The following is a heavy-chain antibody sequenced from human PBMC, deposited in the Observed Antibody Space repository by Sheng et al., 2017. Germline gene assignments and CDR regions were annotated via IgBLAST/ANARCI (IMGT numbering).Heavy chain of an antibody. CDR2: IRYDGSNK. J-gene: IGHJ3*02. V-gene: IGHV3-30*02. D-gene: IGHD3-22*01. Sequence: QVQLVESGGGVVQPGGSLRLSCAASGFTFSSYGMHWVRQAPGKGLEWVAFIRYDGSNKYYADSVKGRFTISRDNSKNTLYLQMNSLRAEDTAVYYCASYDSLSLDAFDIWGQGTMVTVSS. CDR3: ASYDSLSLDAFDI. CDR1: GFTFSSYG.